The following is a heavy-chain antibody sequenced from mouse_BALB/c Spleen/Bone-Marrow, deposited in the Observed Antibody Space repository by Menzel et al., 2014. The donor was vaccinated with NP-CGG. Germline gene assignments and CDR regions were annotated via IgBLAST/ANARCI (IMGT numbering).Heavy chain of an antibody. CDR2: INPYNDGT. J-gene: IGHJ4*01. CDR3: ARSLLRYYAMDY. D-gene: IGHD1-1*01. CDR1: GYTFTSYV. V-gene: IGHV1-14*01. Sequence: EVQGVESGPELVKPGASVKMSCKASGYTFTSYVMHWVKRKPGQGLEWIGYINPYNDGTKYNEKFKGKATLTSDKSFSTAYMELSSLTSEDSAVYYCARSLLRYYAMDYWGQGTSVTVSS.